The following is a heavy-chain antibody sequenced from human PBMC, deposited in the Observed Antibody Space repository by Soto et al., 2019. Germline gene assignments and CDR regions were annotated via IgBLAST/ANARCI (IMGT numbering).Heavy chain of an antibody. J-gene: IGHJ4*02. D-gene: IGHD6-19*01. V-gene: IGHV5-51*03. Sequence: GESLKISCRGSGYSFTSSWTVWGCQMPGKGLEWMGIIYPGDSATRYTPSFQGQVAFSADKSIRTAYLQWTGLKASDTAKYYCARRLGTGWFFDFWGQGTLVTVSS. CDR2: IYPGDSAT. CDR3: ARRLGTGWFFDF. CDR1: GYSFTSSW.